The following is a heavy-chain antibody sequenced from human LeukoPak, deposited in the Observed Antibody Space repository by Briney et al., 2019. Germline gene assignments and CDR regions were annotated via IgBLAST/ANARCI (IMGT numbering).Heavy chain of an antibody. CDR1: GLTFSSYS. CDR2: ISSSSSYI. CDR3: ARDNSSSWYSLDAFDI. Sequence: GGSLRLSCAASGLTFSSYSMNWVRQVPGKGLEWVSSISSSSSYIYYADSVKGRFTISRDNAKNSLYLQMNSLRAEDTAVYYCARDNSSSWYSLDAFDIWGQGTMVTVSS. D-gene: IGHD6-13*01. J-gene: IGHJ3*02. V-gene: IGHV3-21*01.